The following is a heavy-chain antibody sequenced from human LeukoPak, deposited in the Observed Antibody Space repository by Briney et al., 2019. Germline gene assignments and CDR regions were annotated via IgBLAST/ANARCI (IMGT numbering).Heavy chain of an antibody. V-gene: IGHV3-11*06. CDR1: GFTFSDYY. CDR3: ARGDSGSYYFDY. Sequence: GGSLRLSCAASGFTFSDYYMSWIRQAPGKGLEWVSYISANSGYIKFADSVKGRFTISRDNAKNSLYLQMNSLRAEDTAVYYCARGDSGSYYFDYWGQGTLVTVSS. CDR2: ISANSGYI. J-gene: IGHJ4*02. D-gene: IGHD1-26*01.